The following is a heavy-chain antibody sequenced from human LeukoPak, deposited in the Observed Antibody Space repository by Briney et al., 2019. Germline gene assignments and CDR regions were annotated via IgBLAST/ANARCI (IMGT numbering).Heavy chain of an antibody. Sequence: PGGSLRLSCAASGFTFNSYVMSWVRQAPGKGLEWVSAINGGGNTYYADSVKGRFTISRDNSKNMVYLQMNSLRAEDTAIYYCTRVGYIDEGIDYWGQGTLVTVSS. CDR1: GFTFNSYV. J-gene: IGHJ4*02. D-gene: IGHD5-24*01. V-gene: IGHV3-23*01. CDR3: TRVGYIDEGIDY. CDR2: INGGGNT.